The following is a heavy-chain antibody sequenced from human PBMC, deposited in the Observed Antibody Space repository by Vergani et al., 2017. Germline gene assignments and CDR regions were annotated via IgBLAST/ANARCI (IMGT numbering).Heavy chain of an antibody. J-gene: IGHJ4*02. CDR1: GDSISSNNC. Sequence: QVQLQESGPRLVKPPGTLSLTCAVSGDSISSNNCWTWVRQPPGKGLEWIGEICHTEDTKYSPSLKSRVTVSVDESRNLFSLRLNSVTAADTAVYYCATSGYRRWGYYFDYWGQGILVTVSS. D-gene: IGHD2-2*02. V-gene: IGHV4-4*03. CDR2: ICHTEDT. CDR3: ATSGYRRWGYYFDY.